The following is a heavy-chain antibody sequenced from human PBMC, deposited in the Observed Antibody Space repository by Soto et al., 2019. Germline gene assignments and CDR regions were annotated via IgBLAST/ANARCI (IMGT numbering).Heavy chain of an antibody. CDR3: ARSPEGSYYDSSGYWFDY. CDR2: IYYSGST. D-gene: IGHD3-22*01. J-gene: IGHJ4*02. V-gene: IGHV4-59*01. Sequence: PSETLSLPCTVAGGYISSYYGSWIRQPPGKGLEWIGYIYYSGSTNYNPSLKSRVTISVDTSKNQFSLKLSSVTAADTAVYYCARSPEGSYYDSSGYWFDYWGQGTLVTVSS. CDR1: GGYISSYY.